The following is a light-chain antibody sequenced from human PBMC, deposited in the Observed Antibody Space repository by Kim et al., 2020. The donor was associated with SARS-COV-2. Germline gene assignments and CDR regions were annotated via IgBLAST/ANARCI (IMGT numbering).Light chain of an antibody. CDR1: KLGDKY. CDR2: QDS. CDR3: QAWDSSTSV. J-gene: IGLJ3*02. V-gene: IGLV3-1*01. Sequence: SYELTQPPSVSVSPGQTASITCSGGKLGDKYACWYQKKPGQSPVLVIYQDSKRPSGIPERFSGSNSGNTATLTISGTQAMDEADYYCQAWDSSTSVFGGG.